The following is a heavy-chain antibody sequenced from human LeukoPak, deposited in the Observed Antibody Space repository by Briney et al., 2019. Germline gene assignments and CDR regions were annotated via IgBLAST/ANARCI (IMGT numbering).Heavy chain of an antibody. CDR1: GGSISDYY. Sequence: PSETLSLTCTVSGGSISDYYWTWIRQPPGKGLEWIGYIYYTGSTNYNPSLKSRVTISLDTSKNQFSLKLSSVTAADTAVYYCARRNKHLAPRGQYYYYYMDVWGKGTTVTVSS. V-gene: IGHV4-59*01. CDR2: IYYTGST. CDR3: ARRNKHLAPRGQYYYYYMDV. D-gene: IGHD1/OR15-1a*01. J-gene: IGHJ6*03.